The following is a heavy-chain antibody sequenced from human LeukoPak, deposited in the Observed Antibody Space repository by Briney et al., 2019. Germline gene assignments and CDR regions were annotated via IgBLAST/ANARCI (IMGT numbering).Heavy chain of an antibody. D-gene: IGHD3-22*01. CDR3: ARQKGSTMIVVVIPTSIDY. J-gene: IGHJ4*02. Sequence: PSETLSLTCTVSGGSISSSSYYWGWIRQPPGKGLEWIGSIYYSGSTYCNPSLKSRVTISVDTSKNQFSLKLSSVTAADTAVYYCARQKGSTMIVVVIPTSIDYWGQGTLVTVSS. CDR2: IYYSGST. CDR1: GGSISSSSYY. V-gene: IGHV4-39*01.